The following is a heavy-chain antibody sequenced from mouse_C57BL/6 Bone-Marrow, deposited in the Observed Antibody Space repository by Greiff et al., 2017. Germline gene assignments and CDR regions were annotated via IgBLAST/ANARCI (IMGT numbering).Heavy chain of an antibody. D-gene: IGHD1-1*01. CDR1: GYTFTSYG. CDR3: ALTTVVLYYFDY. CDR2: IYPRSGNT. V-gene: IGHV1-81*01. Sequence: QVHLQQSGAELARPGASVKLSCKASGYTFTSYGISWVKQRTGQGLEWIGEIYPRSGNTYYNEKFKGKATLTADKSSSTAYMELRSLTSEDSAVYFCALTTVVLYYFDYWGQGTTLTVSS. J-gene: IGHJ2*01.